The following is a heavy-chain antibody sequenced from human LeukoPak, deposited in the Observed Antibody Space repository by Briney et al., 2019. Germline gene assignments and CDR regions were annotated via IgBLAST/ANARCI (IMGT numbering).Heavy chain of an antibody. CDR1: GFTFSDYQ. CDR3: AKVLPEYYDILTGYWSPAYYFDY. V-gene: IGHV3-23*01. D-gene: IGHD3-9*01. J-gene: IGHJ4*02. Sequence: GGSLRLSCAASGFTFSDYQMSWIRQAPGKGLEWVSAISGSGGSTYYADSVKGRFTISRDNSKNTLYLQMNSLRAEDTAVYYCAKVLPEYYDILTGYWSPAYYFDYWGQGTLVTVSS. CDR2: ISGSGGST.